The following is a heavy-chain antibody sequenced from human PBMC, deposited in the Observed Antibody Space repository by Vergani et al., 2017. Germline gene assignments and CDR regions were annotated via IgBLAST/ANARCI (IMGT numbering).Heavy chain of an antibody. D-gene: IGHD6-13*01. CDR2: IYTSGST. V-gene: IGHV4-61*02. Sequence: QVQLQESGPGLVKPSQTLSLTCTVSGGSISSGSYYWSWIRQPAGKGLEWIGRIYTSGSTNYTPSLKSRVTISVDTSKNQFSLKLSSVTAADTAVYYCARDRSGAAAGTYYYGVDLWGQGTTVTVSS. CDR1: GGSISSGSYY. CDR3: ARDRSGAAAGTYYYGVDL. J-gene: IGHJ6*02.